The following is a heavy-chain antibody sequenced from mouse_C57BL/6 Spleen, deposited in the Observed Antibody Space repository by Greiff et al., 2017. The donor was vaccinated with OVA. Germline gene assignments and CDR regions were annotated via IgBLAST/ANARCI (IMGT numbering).Heavy chain of an antibody. CDR2: INPNNGGT. CDR3: AREITTRSFDY. Sequence: EVQLQQSGPELVKPGASVKISCKASGYTFTDYYMNWVKQSHGKSLEWIGDINPNNGGTSYNQKFKGKATLTVDKSSSTAYMELRSLTSEDSAVYYCAREITTRSFDYWGQGTTLTVSS. V-gene: IGHV1-26*01. J-gene: IGHJ2*01. CDR1: GYTFTDYY. D-gene: IGHD2-4*01.